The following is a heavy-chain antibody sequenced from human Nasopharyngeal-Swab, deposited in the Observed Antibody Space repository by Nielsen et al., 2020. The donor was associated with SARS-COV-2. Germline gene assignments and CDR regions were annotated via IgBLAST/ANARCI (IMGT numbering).Heavy chain of an antibody. V-gene: IGHV1-46*01. J-gene: IGHJ5*02. CDR3: AREGAVAGNFDP. CDR2: INPSGGST. D-gene: IGHD6-19*01. Sequence: ASVKVSCKASGYTFTSYYMHWVRQAPGQGLEWMGIINPSGGSTSYAQKFQGRVTMTRDTSTSTVYMELRSLRSDDTAVYYCAREGAVAGNFDPWGQGTLVTVSS. CDR1: GYTFTSYY.